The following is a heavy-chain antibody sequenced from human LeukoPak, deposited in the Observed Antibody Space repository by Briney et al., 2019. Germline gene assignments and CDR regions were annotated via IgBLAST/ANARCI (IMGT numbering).Heavy chain of an antibody. CDR3: ARTTLASIAAPLDY. J-gene: IGHJ4*02. CDR1: GGTFSSYA. Sequence: SVKVSCKASGGTFSSYAISWVRQAPGQGLEWMGGIIPIFGTANYAQKFQGRVTMTTDTSTSTAYMELRSLRSDDTAVYYCARTTLASIAAPLDYWGQGTLVTVSS. D-gene: IGHD6-6*01. V-gene: IGHV1-69*05. CDR2: IIPIFGTA.